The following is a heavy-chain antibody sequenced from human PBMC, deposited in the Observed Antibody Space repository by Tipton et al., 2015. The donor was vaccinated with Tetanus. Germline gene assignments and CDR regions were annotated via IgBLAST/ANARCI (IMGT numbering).Heavy chain of an antibody. V-gene: IGHV1-2*02. J-gene: IGHJ4*02. CDR1: GYAFTGYY. D-gene: IGHD5-12*01. Sequence: QLVQSGAEVKKPGASVKVSCKASGYAFTGYYIHWVRQAPGQGLEWMGWVSPDSGGTNLALRFQGRVPLTSDTSSDPAYMEMSRLSFDDTATYYCARVHGFDPSNLDYWGQGTVVTVSS. CDR3: ARVHGFDPSNLDY. CDR2: VSPDSGGT.